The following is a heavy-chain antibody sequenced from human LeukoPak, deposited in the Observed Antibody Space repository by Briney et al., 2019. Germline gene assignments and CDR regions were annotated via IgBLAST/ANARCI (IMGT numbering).Heavy chain of an antibody. V-gene: IGHV4-38-2*02. CDR2: MYHGGNT. Sequence: PSETLSLTCSVSGYSISSGCYWGWIRQPPGKGLEWIGSMYHGGNTYYNPSLKSRVTISVDTSKNQFSLKLSSVTAADTAVYYCARVTRYYFDYWGQGTLVTVSS. J-gene: IGHJ4*02. CDR1: GYSISSGCY. D-gene: IGHD1-14*01. CDR3: ARVTRYYFDY.